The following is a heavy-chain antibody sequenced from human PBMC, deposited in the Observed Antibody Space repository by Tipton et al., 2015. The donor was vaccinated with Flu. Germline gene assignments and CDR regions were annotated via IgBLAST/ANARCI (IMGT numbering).Heavy chain of an antibody. J-gene: IGHJ4*02. CDR3: ASSLYADYGDYFDY. D-gene: IGHD4-17*01. V-gene: IGHV3-48*03. CDR2: ISSSGSTI. Sequence: SLRLSCAASGFTFSSYEMNWVRQAPGKGLEWVSYISSSGSTIYYADSVKGRFTISRDNAKNSLYLQMNSLRAEDTAVYYCASSLYADYGDYFDYWGQGTLVTVSS. CDR1: GFTFSSYE.